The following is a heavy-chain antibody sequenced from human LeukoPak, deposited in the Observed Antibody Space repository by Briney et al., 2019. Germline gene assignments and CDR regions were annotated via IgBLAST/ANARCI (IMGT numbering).Heavy chain of an antibody. D-gene: IGHD3-16*01. J-gene: IGHJ4*02. CDR1: GGSISSYY. CDR3: ASLGGVPDY. V-gene: IGHV4-59*08. Sequence: PSETLSLTCTVSGGSISSYYWSWVRQPPGEGLGWVGYIYYSGSTNYNPSLKSRVTISVDTSKNQFSLKLSSVTAADTSVYYCASLGGVPDYWGQGTLVTVSS. CDR2: IYYSGST.